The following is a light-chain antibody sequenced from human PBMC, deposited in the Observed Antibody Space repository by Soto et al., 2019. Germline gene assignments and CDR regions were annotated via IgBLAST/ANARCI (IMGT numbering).Light chain of an antibody. V-gene: IGLV2-14*02. CDR3: SSYTSASFFV. CDR1: SSDFGSYKF. J-gene: IGLJ1*01. CDR2: EVS. Sequence: QSVLTQPASVSGSPGQSVTISCTGTSSDFGSYKFVSWYQHHPGKVPKVIIYEVSDRPSGVSSRFSGSKSGNTASLTISGLQAEDEADYYCSSYTSASFFVFGSGTKVTV.